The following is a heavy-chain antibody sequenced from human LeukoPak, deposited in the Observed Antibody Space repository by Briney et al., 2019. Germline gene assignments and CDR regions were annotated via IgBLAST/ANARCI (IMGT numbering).Heavy chain of an antibody. Sequence: ASVKVSCKASGYTFTSYGISWVRQAPGQGLEWMGWISAYIGNTNYAQKLQGRVTMTTDTSTSTAYMELRSLRSDDTAVYYCAREYYYDSSGSFDYWGQGTLVTVSS. CDR2: ISAYIGNT. CDR1: GYTFTSYG. J-gene: IGHJ4*02. D-gene: IGHD3-22*01. CDR3: AREYYYDSSGSFDY. V-gene: IGHV1-18*01.